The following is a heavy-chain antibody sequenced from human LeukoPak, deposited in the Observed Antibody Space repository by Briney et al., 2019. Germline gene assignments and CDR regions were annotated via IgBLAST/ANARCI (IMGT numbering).Heavy chain of an antibody. CDR1: GYTFTSCG. CDR3: ARDIVLGNSKYFDY. V-gene: IGHV1-18*01. CDR2: ISAYNGKT. D-gene: IGHD3-3*02. Sequence: ASVKVSCKPSGYTFTSCGISWVREAPGQGLEWMGWISAYNGKTNYAQKLQGRVTMTTDTSTSTAYMELRSLRSDDTAVYYCARDIVLGNSKYFDYWGQGTLVTVSS. J-gene: IGHJ4*02.